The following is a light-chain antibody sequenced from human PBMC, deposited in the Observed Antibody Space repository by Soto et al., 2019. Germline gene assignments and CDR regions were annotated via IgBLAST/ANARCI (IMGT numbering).Light chain of an antibody. CDR3: QQYNKYPWT. CDR2: EAS. Sequence: DIQMTQSPSTLSASVGDRVTITCRASQSLSGRLAWYQQKPGRTPELLIYEASILETGVPSRFSGSGSGTVFSLTSSSLQPEDFATYYCQQYNKYPWTFGQGTKVEIK. V-gene: IGKV1-5*03. J-gene: IGKJ1*01. CDR1: QSLSGR.